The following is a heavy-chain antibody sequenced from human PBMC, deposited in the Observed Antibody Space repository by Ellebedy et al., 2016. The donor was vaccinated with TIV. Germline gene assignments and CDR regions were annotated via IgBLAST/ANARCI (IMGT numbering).Heavy chain of an antibody. CDR1: GFTFSNAW. D-gene: IGHD3-22*01. CDR2: IKSKTDGGTT. Sequence: GESLKISCAASGFTFSNAWMNWVRQAPGKGLEWVGRIKSKTDGGTTDYAAPVKGRFTISRDGSKNTLYLQMNSLKTEDTAVYYCTTDSFTMIPFDYWGQGTLVTVSS. V-gene: IGHV3-15*07. J-gene: IGHJ4*02. CDR3: TTDSFTMIPFDY.